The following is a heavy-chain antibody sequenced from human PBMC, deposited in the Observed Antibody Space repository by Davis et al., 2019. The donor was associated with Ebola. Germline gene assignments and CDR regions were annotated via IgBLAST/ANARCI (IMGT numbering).Heavy chain of an antibody. CDR1: GFTFSSLA. D-gene: IGHD4-17*01. Sequence: GGSLRLSCAASGFTFSSLAMSWVRQAPGRGLEWVSTITGSGSSTYYADSVKGRFTISRDNSKSTLYLQMNSLRDEDTALYYCSRGGAVKFDYWGQGTLVTVSS. CDR2: ITGSGSST. V-gene: IGHV3-23*01. CDR3: SRGGAVKFDY. J-gene: IGHJ4*02.